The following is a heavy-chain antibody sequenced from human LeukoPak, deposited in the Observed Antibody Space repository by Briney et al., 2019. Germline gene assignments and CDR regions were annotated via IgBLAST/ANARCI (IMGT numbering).Heavy chain of an antibody. D-gene: IGHD6-13*01. CDR1: GESFSGYY. Sequence: SETLSLTCTVYGESFSGYYWSWIRQPPGKGLEWIGEVSHTRSTKYNPSLESRVTISVDASKNQFSPELTSVTAADTAVYFCARGSRWYANYWGQGTLVTVSS. J-gene: IGHJ4*02. V-gene: IGHV4-34*01. CDR3: ARGSRWYANY. CDR2: VSHTRST.